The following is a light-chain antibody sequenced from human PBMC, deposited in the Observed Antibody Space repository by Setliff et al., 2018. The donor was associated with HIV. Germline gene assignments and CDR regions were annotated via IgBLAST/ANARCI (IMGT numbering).Light chain of an antibody. V-gene: IGLV2-14*03. CDR2: GVS. Sequence: QSVLTQPASVSGSPGQSITISCTGTSRDIGAYNYVSWYQQHPGKAPKLLIHGVSDRPSEVSYRFSGSKSANTAALTISGLQAEDEADYYCCSYTTSSSLVFGVGTQLTVL. CDR3: CSYTTSSSLV. J-gene: IGLJ3*02. CDR1: SRDIGAYNY.